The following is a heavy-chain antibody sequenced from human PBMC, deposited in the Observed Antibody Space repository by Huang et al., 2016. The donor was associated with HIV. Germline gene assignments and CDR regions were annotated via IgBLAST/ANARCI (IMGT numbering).Heavy chain of an antibody. CDR2: IKSKTERGTT. J-gene: IGHJ3*02. D-gene: IGHD1-7*01. CDR1: GFSFSSAG. CDR3: TTGTRDYLNAFDI. Sequence: EVQLVESGGGWVKPGGSLRLSCEVFGFSFSSAGRNWVRQAPGKGLGWVGRIKSKTERGTTDYAAPVKGRFTISRDDSKNTLYLQMNSLKTEDTGVYYCTTGTRDYLNAFDIWGQGTKVTVSS. V-gene: IGHV3-15*07.